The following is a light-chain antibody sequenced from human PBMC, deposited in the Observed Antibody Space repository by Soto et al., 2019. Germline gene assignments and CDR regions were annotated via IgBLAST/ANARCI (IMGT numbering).Light chain of an antibody. CDR2: GAS. J-gene: IGKJ1*01. CDR3: QEYTNWSPWT. CDR1: QSVSSN. V-gene: IGKV3-15*01. Sequence: EIVMTQSPATLSVSPGERATLSCRASQSVSSNLAWYQQKPGKAPRLLIYGASTTATGNPARFSGSGSVTEFALTTSSLESVDFAGYYCQEYTNWSPWTFGQGTKVEIK.